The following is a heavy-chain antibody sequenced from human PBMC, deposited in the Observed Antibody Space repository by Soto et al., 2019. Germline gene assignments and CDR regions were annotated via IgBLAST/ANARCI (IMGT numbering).Heavy chain of an antibody. J-gene: IGHJ5*02. CDR2: IEPSDSST. Sequence: PGESLKISCHASGYIFGIYSISWVRQVPGKGLEWVGKIEPSDSSTIYSPSFQGHVTISVDKSINTAYLQWRSLRASDTAMYFCAILNYFDPWGQGSLVTVSS. CDR3: AILNYFDP. D-gene: IGHD4-4*01. V-gene: IGHV5-10-1*01. CDR1: GYIFGIYS.